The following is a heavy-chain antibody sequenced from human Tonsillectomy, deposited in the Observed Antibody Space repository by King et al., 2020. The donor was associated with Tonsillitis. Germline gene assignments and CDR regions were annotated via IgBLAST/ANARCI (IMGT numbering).Heavy chain of an antibody. Sequence: VPLVASGGGLVQPGGSLRLSCAASGFTVSSNYMSWVRQAPGKGLEWVSGIYSGGSTYYADSVKGRFTISRDNSKNTLYLQMNSLRAEDTAVYYCLASSYAFDIWGQGTMVTVSS. D-gene: IGHD6-13*01. CDR1: GFTVSSNY. CDR3: LASSYAFDI. J-gene: IGHJ3*02. CDR2: IYSGGST. V-gene: IGHV3-66*01.